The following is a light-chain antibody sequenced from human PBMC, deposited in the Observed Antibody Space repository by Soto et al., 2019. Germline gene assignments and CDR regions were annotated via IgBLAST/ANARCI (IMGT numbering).Light chain of an antibody. CDR3: MQALQTPWT. J-gene: IGKJ1*01. Sequence: DILMTQSPLSLPVTPGEPASISCRSSQSLLHSNGYNYLDWYLQKPGQSPQLLIYLGSNRASAVPDRFSGSGSGTDFPLKISRVEADDVGVYYCMQALQTPWTFGQGTNADSK. CDR2: LGS. CDR1: QSLLHSNGYNY. V-gene: IGKV2-28*01.